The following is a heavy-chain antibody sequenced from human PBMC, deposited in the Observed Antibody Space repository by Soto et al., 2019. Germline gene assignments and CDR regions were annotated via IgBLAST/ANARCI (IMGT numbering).Heavy chain of an antibody. D-gene: IGHD3-22*01. CDR3: ARFVSGYYHVWFDP. CDR2: ISAYNGNT. V-gene: IGHV1-18*01. Sequence: ASVKVSCKASGYTFTSYGISWVRQAPGQGLEWMGWISAYNGNTNYAQKLQGRVTMTTDTSTSTAYMELRSLRSDDTAVYYCARFVSGYYHVWFDPSGQGTLFTVSS. J-gene: IGHJ5*02. CDR1: GYTFTSYG.